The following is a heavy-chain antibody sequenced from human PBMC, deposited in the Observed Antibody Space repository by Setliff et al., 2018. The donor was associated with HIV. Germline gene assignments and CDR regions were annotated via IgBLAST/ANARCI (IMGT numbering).Heavy chain of an antibody. D-gene: IGHD6-19*01. CDR3: ARRRSSGWYHYFDY. CDR2: IYYSGST. CDR1: GGSISSGDYY. J-gene: IGHJ4*02. Sequence: SETLSLTCTVSGGSISSGDYYWSWIRQPPGKGLEWIGYIYYSGSTYYNPSLKSRVTISVDTSKNQFSLKLSSVTAADTAVYYCARRRSSGWYHYFDYWGQGTLVTVSS. V-gene: IGHV4-30-4*08.